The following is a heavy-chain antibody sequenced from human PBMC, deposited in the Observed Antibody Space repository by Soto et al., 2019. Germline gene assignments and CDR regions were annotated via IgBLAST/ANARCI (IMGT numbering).Heavy chain of an antibody. D-gene: IGHD3-16*02. CDR1: SRDA. Sequence: SRDAISWVRQAPGQGLEWMGGIIPIFGTANYAQKFQGRVTITADESTSTAYMELSSLRSEDTDVYYCARALSVSASYPGYYFYGMDVWGQGNTVPVSS. J-gene: IGHJ6*02. CDR2: IIPIFGTA. V-gene: IGHV1-69*01. CDR3: ARALSVSASYPGYYFYGMDV.